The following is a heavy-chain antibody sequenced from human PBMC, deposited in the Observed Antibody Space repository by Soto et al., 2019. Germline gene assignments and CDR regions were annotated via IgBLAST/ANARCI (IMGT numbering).Heavy chain of an antibody. CDR1: GFSLSTSGMG. Sequence: QVTLKESGPTLVKPTQTFTLACTFSGFSLSTSGMGVDWIRQPPGKALEWLALIYWDDDKRYSPSLKSRLTITKDTSKNQVVLTMTNMDPVDTATYYCAHYSSTSSFDYWGQGTLVTVSS. V-gene: IGHV2-5*02. CDR2: IYWDDDK. J-gene: IGHJ4*02. CDR3: AHYSSTSSFDY. D-gene: IGHD6-13*01.